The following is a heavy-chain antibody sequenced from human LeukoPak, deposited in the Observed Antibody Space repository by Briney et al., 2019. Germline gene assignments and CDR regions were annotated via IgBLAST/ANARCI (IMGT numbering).Heavy chain of an antibody. Sequence: ASVKVSCKASGYTFTGYYMHWVRQAPGQGLEWMGWINPNSGGTNYAQKFQGRVTMTRDTSISTAYMELSRLRSDDTAVYYCAREFPYCSGGSCAPDAFDIWGQGTMVTVSS. CDR2: INPNSGGT. D-gene: IGHD2-15*01. CDR1: GYTFTGYY. CDR3: AREFPYCSGGSCAPDAFDI. V-gene: IGHV1-2*02. J-gene: IGHJ3*02.